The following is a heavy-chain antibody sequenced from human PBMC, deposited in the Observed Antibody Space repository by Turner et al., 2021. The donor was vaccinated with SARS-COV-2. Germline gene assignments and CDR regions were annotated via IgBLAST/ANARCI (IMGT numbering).Heavy chain of an antibody. CDR1: GFTFSSYA. CDR2: ISGSGGST. V-gene: IGHV3-23*01. D-gene: IGHD2-15*01. J-gene: IGHJ4*02. Sequence: EVQLLESGGGLVQPGGSLRPSCAASGFTFSSYAMSWVRQTPGKGIEWVSAISGSGGSTYYADSVKGRFTISRDNSKNTLYLQMNSLRAEDTAVYYCAKDLGGYFYYWGQGTLVTVSS. CDR3: AKDLGGYFYY.